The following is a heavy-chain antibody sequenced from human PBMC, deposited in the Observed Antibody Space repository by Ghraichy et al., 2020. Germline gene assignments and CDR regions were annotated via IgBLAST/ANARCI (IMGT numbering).Heavy chain of an antibody. D-gene: IGHD5-24*01. Sequence: SETLSLTCTVSGGSISSHYWSWIRQPPGKGLEWIGYIYYSGSTNYNPSLRSRVTISVDTSKNQFSLKLSSVTAADTAVYYCAREDGGFWFDPWGQGTLVTVSS. CDR2: IYYSGST. CDR1: GGSISSHY. J-gene: IGHJ5*02. V-gene: IGHV4-59*11. CDR3: AREDGGFWFDP.